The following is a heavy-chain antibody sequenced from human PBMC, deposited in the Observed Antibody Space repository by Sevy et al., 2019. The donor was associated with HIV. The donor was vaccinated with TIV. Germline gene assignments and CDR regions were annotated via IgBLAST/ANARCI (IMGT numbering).Heavy chain of an antibody. D-gene: IGHD2-2*01. CDR2: IKQDGSQK. Sequence: GGSLRLSCAASGFAFCSSWMTWVRQAPGKGLEWVANIKQDGSQKYYVDFLKGRFTISRDNAKNSLYLQMNSLRAEDTAVYYCARLCTGFIYYYYDGKDVWGQGTTVTVSS. V-gene: IGHV3-7*01. J-gene: IGHJ6*01. CDR1: GFAFCSSW. CDR3: ARLCTGFIYYYYDGKDV.